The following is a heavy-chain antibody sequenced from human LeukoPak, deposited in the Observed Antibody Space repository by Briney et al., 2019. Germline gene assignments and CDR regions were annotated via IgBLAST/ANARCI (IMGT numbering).Heavy chain of an antibody. CDR1: GYTFTSYG. D-gene: IGHD6-6*01. J-gene: IGHJ6*02. CDR2: ISAYNGNT. CDR3: ARIRSNSSSRYYYGMDV. V-gene: IGHV1-18*01. Sequence: ASVKVSCKASGYTFTSYGISWVRQAPGQRLEWMGWISAYNGNTNYAQELQGRVTMTTDTSTSTAYMELRSLRSDDTAVYYCARIRSNSSSRYYYGMDVWGQGTTVSVSS.